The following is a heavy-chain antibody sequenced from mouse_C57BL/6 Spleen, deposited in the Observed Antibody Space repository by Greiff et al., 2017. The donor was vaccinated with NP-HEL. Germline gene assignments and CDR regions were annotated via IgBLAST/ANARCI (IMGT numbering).Heavy chain of an antibody. CDR3: AREGSYDAMDY. CDR2: INPNNGGT. CDR1: GYTFTDYN. Sequence: VQLQQPGAELVKPGASVKIPCKASGYTFTDYNMDWVKQSHGKSLEWIGDINPNNGGTIYNQKFKGKATLTVDKSSSTAYMELRSLTSEDTAVYYCAREGSYDAMDYWGQGTSVTVSS. J-gene: IGHJ4*01. V-gene: IGHV1-18*01.